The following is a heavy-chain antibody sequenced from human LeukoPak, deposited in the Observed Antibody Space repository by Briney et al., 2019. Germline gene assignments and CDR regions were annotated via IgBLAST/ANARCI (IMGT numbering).Heavy chain of an antibody. CDR2: ISGSGNSP. V-gene: IGHV3-23*01. J-gene: IGHJ4*02. CDR3: AKAADDSSGYYSFVDF. D-gene: IGHD3-22*01. Sequence: SGGSLRLSCAASGFTFSSYAVSWVRQAPGKGLEWVSAISGSGNSPYYADSVKGRFAISRDNSKNTLYLQMHSLRAEDTAVYYCAKAADDSSGYYSFVDFWGQGTLVTVSS. CDR1: GFTFSSYA.